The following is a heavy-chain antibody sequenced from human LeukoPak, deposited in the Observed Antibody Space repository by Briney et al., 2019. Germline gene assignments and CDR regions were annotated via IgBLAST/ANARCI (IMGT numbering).Heavy chain of an antibody. Sequence: GGSLRLSCAASRFTFSTYWMSWVRQAPGKGLEWVANIKQDGSEKYYVDSVKGRFTISRDNAKNSLYLQMNSLRAEDTAVYYCARDIAVAGMEYFDYWGQGTLVTVSS. D-gene: IGHD6-19*01. J-gene: IGHJ4*02. CDR3: ARDIAVAGMEYFDY. CDR1: RFTFSTYW. CDR2: IKQDGSEK. V-gene: IGHV3-7*01.